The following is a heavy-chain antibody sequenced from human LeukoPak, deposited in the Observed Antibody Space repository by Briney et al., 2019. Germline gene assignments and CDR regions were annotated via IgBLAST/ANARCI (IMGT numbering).Heavy chain of an antibody. J-gene: IGHJ4*02. CDR1: GYSFTSHY. CDR3: AKVRVVFNWNYAYYFDS. CDR2: INPSGSST. D-gene: IGHD1-7*01. V-gene: IGHV1-46*01. Sequence: ASVKVSCKASGYSFTSHYMHWVRQAPGQGLEWMGLINPSGSSTLYAQKFQGRVTMTRDMSTTTDYMELSSLRAEDTAVYYCAKVRVVFNWNYAYYFDSWGQGTLVTVSS.